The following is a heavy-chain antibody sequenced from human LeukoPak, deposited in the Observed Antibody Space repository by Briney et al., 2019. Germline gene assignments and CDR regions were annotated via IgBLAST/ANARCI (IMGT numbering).Heavy chain of an antibody. Sequence: ASVKVSCKASGYTFTSYGISWVRQAPGQGLEWMGWISAYNGNTNYAQKLQGRVTMTTDTSTSTAYMELSSLRSEDTAVYYCARSQGGYSYGSTYYYGMDVWGQGTTVTVSS. V-gene: IGHV1-18*01. CDR3: ARSQGGYSYGSTYYYGMDV. CDR2: ISAYNGNT. J-gene: IGHJ6*02. CDR1: GYTFTSYG. D-gene: IGHD5-18*01.